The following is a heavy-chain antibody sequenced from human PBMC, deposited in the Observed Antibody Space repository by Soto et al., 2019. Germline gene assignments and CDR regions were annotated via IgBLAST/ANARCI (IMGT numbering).Heavy chain of an antibody. Sequence: SETLSLTCTVSGGSISSGDYYWSWIRQPPGKGLEWIGYIYYSGSTYYNPSLKSRVTISVDTSKNQFSLKLSSVTAADTAVYYCARGGCISTSCYPRTDAFDIWGQGTMVTVSS. D-gene: IGHD2-2*01. CDR3: ARGGCISTSCYPRTDAFDI. CDR2: IYYSGST. J-gene: IGHJ3*02. V-gene: IGHV4-30-4*01. CDR1: GGSISSGDYY.